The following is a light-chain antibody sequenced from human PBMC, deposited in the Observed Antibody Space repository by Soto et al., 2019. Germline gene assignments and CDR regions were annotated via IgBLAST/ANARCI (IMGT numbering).Light chain of an antibody. V-gene: IGLV2-8*01. CDR2: DVT. CDR3: ISYAGSSNYV. CDR1: SSDVGAYKF. Sequence: QSVLTQPPSASGSPGQSVTISCTGTSSDVGAYKFVSWYQQNPGKAPKLIIYDVTKRPTGVPDRFSGSKSGNTASLTASGLQAEDEADYDCISYAGSSNYVFGSGTQVTVL. J-gene: IGLJ1*01.